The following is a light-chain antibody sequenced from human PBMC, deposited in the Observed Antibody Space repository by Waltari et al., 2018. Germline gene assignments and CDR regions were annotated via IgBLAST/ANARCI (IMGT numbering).Light chain of an antibody. J-gene: IGLJ2*01. CDR2: EVS. CDR1: SSDVGSYNY. CDR3: ASYTSSSTI. Sequence: QSALTQPATVSGSPGQSITISCTGTSSDVGSYNYVSWYQQHPGKAPNLMISEVSNRPRGVSNRSSGSQSGNTASLTISGLQAEDEADYYCASYTSSSTIFGGGTNLTVL. V-gene: IGLV2-14*01.